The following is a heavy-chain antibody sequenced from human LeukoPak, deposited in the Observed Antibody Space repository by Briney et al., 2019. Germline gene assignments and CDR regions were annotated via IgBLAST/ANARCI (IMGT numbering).Heavy chain of an antibody. D-gene: IGHD3-10*01. V-gene: IGHV1-18*01. J-gene: IGHJ6*03. CDR1: GYTFTSYD. CDR3: ARGLHYYGSGSYHRYYYMDV. Sequence: ASVKVSCKASGYTFTSYDINWVRQATGQGLDWMGSISAYNGNTNYAQKLQGRVTMTTDTSTSTAYMELRSLRSDDTAVYYCARGLHYYGSGSYHRYYYMDVWGKGTTVTISS. CDR2: ISAYNGNT.